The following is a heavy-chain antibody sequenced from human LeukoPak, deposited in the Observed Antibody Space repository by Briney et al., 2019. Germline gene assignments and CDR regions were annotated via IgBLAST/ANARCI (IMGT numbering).Heavy chain of an antibody. CDR2: ISGGGRST. D-gene: IGHD1-26*01. CDR1: GFTFSRFA. V-gene: IGHV3-23*01. CDR3: ARKGDTTRYYYYYMDV. Sequence: GGSLRLSCAASGFTFSRFAMSWVRQAPGKGLEWVSSISGGGRSTYYADSVKGRFTISRDDPKNSLYLQMNSLRAEDTAVYYCARKGDTTRYYYYYMDVWGKGTTVTVSS. J-gene: IGHJ6*03.